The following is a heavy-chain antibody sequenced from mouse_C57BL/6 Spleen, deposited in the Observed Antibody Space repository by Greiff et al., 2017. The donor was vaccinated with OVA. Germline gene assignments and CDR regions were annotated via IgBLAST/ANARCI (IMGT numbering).Heavy chain of an antibody. CDR2: IYPGDGDT. CDR1: GYAFSSSW. CDR3: ARLYYGNYEGYFDY. J-gene: IGHJ2*01. D-gene: IGHD2-1*01. Sequence: VKLQESGPELVKPGASVKISCKASGYAFSSSWMNWVKQRPGKGLEWIGRIYPGDGDTNYNGKFKGKATLTADKSSSTAYMQLSSLTSEDSAVYFCARLYYGNYEGYFDYWGQGTTLTVSS. V-gene: IGHV1-82*01.